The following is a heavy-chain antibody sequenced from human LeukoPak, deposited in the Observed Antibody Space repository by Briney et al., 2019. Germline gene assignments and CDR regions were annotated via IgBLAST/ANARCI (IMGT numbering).Heavy chain of an antibody. CDR1: GFTFSTYG. Sequence: PGGSLRLSCAASGFTFSTYGMSWVRQAPGKGLDWVSAISGSGGRTSYADSVAGRFTVSRDNSKNTLYLQMNNLRAEDTALYYCAKGGYYYDSSGYYPNFDYWGQGTLVTVSS. CDR3: AKGGYYYDSSGYYPNFDY. J-gene: IGHJ4*02. CDR2: ISGSGGRT. V-gene: IGHV3-23*01. D-gene: IGHD3-22*01.